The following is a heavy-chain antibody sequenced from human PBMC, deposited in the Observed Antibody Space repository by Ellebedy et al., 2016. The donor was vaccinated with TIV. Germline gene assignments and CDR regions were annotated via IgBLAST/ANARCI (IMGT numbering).Heavy chain of an antibody. D-gene: IGHD6-13*01. CDR1: GGSISSDNW. CDR3: AREDSYGSLSGAFDI. CDR2: ISHSGST. Sequence: SETLSLTXAVSGGSISSDNWWSWVRLPPGKGLQWIGDISHSGSTTYNPSLKSRVTISVDTSKNQFSLRLTSVTAADTAVYYCAREDSYGSLSGAFDIWGQGTMVTVSS. J-gene: IGHJ3*02. V-gene: IGHV4-4*02.